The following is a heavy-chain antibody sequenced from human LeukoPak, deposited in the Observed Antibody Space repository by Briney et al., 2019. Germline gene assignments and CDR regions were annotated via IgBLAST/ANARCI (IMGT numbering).Heavy chain of an antibody. CDR2: ISGSGGST. CDR1: GFAFSSYA. D-gene: IGHD6-19*01. J-gene: IGHJ5*02. V-gene: IGHV3-23*01. Sequence: GGSLRLSCAASGFAFSSYAMSWVRQAPGKGLEWVSAISGSGGSTYYADSVKGRFTISRDNSKNTLYLQMNSPRAEDTAVYYCAKFGIAVAGEGWFDPWGQGTLVTVSS. CDR3: AKFGIAVAGEGWFDP.